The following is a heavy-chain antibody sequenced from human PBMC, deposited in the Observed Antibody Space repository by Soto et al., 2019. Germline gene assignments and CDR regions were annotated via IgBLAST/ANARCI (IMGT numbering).Heavy chain of an antibody. Sequence: PSETLSFTCAVSGVTISTYYWSWIRQPPGKGLEWIGYNYHSGTTNYNPSLKSRVTISVDTSKNQFSLRLTSVTAADTAIYYCVREAYIGYGHAIDPWGQGTLVTVS. CDR2: NYHSGTT. CDR1: GVTISTYY. D-gene: IGHD5-12*01. CDR3: VREAYIGYGHAIDP. J-gene: IGHJ5*02. V-gene: IGHV4-59*01.